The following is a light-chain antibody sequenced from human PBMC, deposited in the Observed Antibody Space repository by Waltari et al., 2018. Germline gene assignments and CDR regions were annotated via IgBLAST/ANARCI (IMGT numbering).Light chain of an antibody. J-gene: IGKJ4*01. CDR1: QDIRNY. V-gene: IGKV1-33*01. CDR2: DAS. Sequence: DIQMTQSPSSLSASVGDRVTISCQASQDIRNYLNWYHQKPGKAPKLLIYDASNLETGVPSRFSGSGSGTDFTFTISSLQPEDIATYYCQQYDNLLTFGGGTKVEIK. CDR3: QQYDNLLT.